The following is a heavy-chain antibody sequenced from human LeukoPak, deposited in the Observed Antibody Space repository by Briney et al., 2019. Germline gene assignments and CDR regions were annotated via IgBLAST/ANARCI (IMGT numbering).Heavy chain of an antibody. CDR2: ISSSSSYI. Sequence: GGSLRLSCAASGFTFSSYSMNWVRQAPGMGLEWVSSISSSSSYIYYADSVKGRFTISRDNAKNSLYLQMNSLRAEDTAVYYCARVHSYYYNSSGYQTNYWGQGTLVTVSS. CDR3: ARVHSYYYNSSGYQTNY. D-gene: IGHD3-22*01. V-gene: IGHV3-21*01. CDR1: GFTFSSYS. J-gene: IGHJ4*02.